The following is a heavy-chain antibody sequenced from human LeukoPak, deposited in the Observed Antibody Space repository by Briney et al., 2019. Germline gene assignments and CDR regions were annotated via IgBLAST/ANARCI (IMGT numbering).Heavy chain of an antibody. D-gene: IGHD3-22*01. J-gene: IGHJ4*02. CDR3: ARRVRITMIVAGPLNYFDY. Sequence: PSETLSLTCTVSGVSISSSSYYWGWIRQPPGKGLEWIGSIYYSGSTYYNPSLKSRVTISVDTSKNQFSLKLSSVTAADTAVYYCARRVRITMIVAGPLNYFDYWGQGTLVTVSS. CDR1: GVSISSSSYY. CDR2: IYYSGST. V-gene: IGHV4-39*01.